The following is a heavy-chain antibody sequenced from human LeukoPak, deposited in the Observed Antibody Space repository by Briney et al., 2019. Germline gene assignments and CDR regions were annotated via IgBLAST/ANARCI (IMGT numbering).Heavy chain of an antibody. V-gene: IGHV3-48*03. D-gene: IGHD6-19*01. CDR2: IGTSGITI. CDR3: ARELGPTTGKEWLPTGWFDP. CDR1: GFTFSSYE. J-gene: IGHJ5*02. Sequence: PGGSLRLSCAASGFTFSSYEMNWVRQAPGKGLEWISYIGTSGITIYYADSVKGRFTISRDNAKNSLYLQMNSLRAEDTAVYYCARELGPTTGKEWLPTGWFDPWGQGTLVTVSS.